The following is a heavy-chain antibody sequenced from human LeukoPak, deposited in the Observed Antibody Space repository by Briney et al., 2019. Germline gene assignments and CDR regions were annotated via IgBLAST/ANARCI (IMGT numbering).Heavy chain of an antibody. CDR1: GYTFTGYY. D-gene: IGHD6-13*01. CDR3: ARDWWGSCPDY. CDR2: INPNSGGT. V-gene: IGHV1-2*02. J-gene: IGHJ4*02. Sequence: ASVKVSCKASGYTFTGYYMHWVRQAPGQGLEWMGWINPNSGGTNYAQKFQGRVTMTTDTSTSTAYMELRSLRSDDTAVYYCARDWWGSCPDYRGQGTLVTVSS.